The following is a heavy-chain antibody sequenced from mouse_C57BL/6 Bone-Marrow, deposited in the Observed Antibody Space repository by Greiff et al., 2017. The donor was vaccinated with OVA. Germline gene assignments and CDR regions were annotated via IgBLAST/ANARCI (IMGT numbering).Heavy chain of an antibody. CDR1: GFSLTSYG. V-gene: IGHV2-2*01. Sequence: QVQLQQSGPGLVQPSQSLSITCTVSGFSLTSYGVHWVRQSPGKGLEWLGVIWSGGSTDYNAAFISRLSISKDNSKSQVFFKMNSLQADDTAIYYCATSYGYDLAWFAYWGQGTLVTVSA. CDR2: IWSGGST. J-gene: IGHJ3*01. CDR3: ATSYGYDLAWFAY. D-gene: IGHD2-9*01.